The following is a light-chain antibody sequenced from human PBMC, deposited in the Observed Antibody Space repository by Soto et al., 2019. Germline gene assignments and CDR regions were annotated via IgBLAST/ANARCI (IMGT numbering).Light chain of an antibody. CDR2: EVS. CDR3: SSYTSSSRYV. CDR1: SSDVGGYNY. J-gene: IGLJ1*01. Sequence: QSALTQPASVSGSPRQSITISCTGNSSDVGGYNYVSWYQQHPGKAPKLMIYEVSNRASGVSNRFSGSKSGNTASLTISGLQAEDEADYYCSSYTSSSRYVFGTGTKLTVL. V-gene: IGLV2-14*01.